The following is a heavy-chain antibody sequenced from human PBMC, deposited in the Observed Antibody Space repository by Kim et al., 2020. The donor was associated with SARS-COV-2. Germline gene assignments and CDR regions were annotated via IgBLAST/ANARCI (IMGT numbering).Heavy chain of an antibody. V-gene: IGHV4-39*01. J-gene: IGHJ2*01. CDR2: VYYSGFN. D-gene: IGHD6-19*01. CDR1: GGSISSSDYY. CDR3: ARRRGTAVADWYFDL. Sequence: SETLSLTCTVSGGSISSSDYYWAWIRQPPGRGLEWVGSVYYSGFNYPNPSLKSRLTISVDTSKNQFSLHLSSVTAADTALYFCARRRGTAVADWYFDLWGRGTLLTVSS.